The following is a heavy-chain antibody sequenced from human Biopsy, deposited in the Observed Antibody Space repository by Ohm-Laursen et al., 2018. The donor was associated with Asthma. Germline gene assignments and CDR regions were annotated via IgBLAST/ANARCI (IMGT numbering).Heavy chain of an antibody. CDR3: ARAYGGSFFSGSFDI. Sequence: LRLSRTASGSAGSRDYMFWVRQAPGKGLERVSVIYSGGTSHTADSVQGRVTISRDNSKDTLSLQMNSLRAEDTAVYYCARAYGGSFFSGSFDIWGQGTMVTVSS. D-gene: IGHD4-23*01. CDR1: GSAGSRDY. V-gene: IGHV3-53*01. CDR2: IYSGGTS. J-gene: IGHJ3*02.